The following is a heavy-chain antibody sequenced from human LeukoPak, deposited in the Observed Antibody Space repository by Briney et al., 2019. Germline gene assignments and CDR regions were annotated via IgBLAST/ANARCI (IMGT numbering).Heavy chain of an antibody. CDR1: GGSISSSSYY. J-gene: IGHJ4*02. V-gene: IGHV4-39*07. CDR3: ARDVLHYYDSSGYYYGLGSDY. D-gene: IGHD3-22*01. CDR2: SYYSVST. Sequence: QPSETLSLTCTVSGGSISSSSYYWGWIRQPPGKGLEWIGRSYYSVSTYYNPSLKSRVTISVDTSKNQLSLKLSSVTAADTAVYYCARDVLHYYDSSGYYYGLGSDYWGQGTLVTASS.